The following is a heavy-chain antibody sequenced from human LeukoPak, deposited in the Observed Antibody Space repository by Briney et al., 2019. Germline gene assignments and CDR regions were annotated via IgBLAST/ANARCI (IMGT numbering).Heavy chain of an antibody. D-gene: IGHD2-2*01. V-gene: IGHV3-53*01. Sequence: GGSLRLSCAASGFTVISNYMSWVRQAPGRGLEWVSGIYSGGSTYYADSVKGRFTISRDNSKNTLYLQMNSLRAEDTALYYCARVPDAMLGYFDYWGQGTLVTVSS. CDR1: GFTVISNY. J-gene: IGHJ4*02. CDR3: ARVPDAMLGYFDY. CDR2: IYSGGST.